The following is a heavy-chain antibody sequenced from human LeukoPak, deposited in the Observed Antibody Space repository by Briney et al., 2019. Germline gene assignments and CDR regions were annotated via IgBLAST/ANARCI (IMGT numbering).Heavy chain of an antibody. J-gene: IGHJ4*02. CDR1: GFTFSDYY. CDR3: ASGYYYDSSGYYRH. D-gene: IGHD3-22*01. V-gene: IGHV3-11*04. CDR2: ISSSGSTI. Sequence: GGSLRLSCAASGFTFSDYYMSWIRQAPGKGLEWVSYISSSGSTIYYADSVKGRFTISRDNAKNSLYLQMNSLRAEDTAVYYCASGYYYDSSGYYRHWGQGTLVTVSS.